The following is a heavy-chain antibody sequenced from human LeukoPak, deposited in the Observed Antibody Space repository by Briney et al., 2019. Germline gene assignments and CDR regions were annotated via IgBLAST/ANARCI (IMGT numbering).Heavy chain of an antibody. V-gene: IGHV1-2*02. J-gene: IGHJ3*01. CDR2: INPNSGGT. CDR1: GYTFTGYY. D-gene: IGHD3-22*01. CDR3: ARGGDYYDSNGYPDDAFDV. Sequence: ASVKVSCKASGYTFTGYYMHWVRQAPGQGLEWMGWINPNSGGTNYAQKFQGRVTMTRDTSISTAYMELSRLRSDDTAVYYCARGGDYYDSNGYPDDAFDVWGQGTMVIVSS.